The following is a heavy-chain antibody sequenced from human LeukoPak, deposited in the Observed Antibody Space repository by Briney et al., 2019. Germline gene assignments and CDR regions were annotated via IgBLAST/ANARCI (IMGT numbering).Heavy chain of an antibody. Sequence: SETLSLTCAVYGGSFSGYYWSWIRQPPGKGLEWIGEINYSGSTNYNPSLKSRVTMSVDTSKNQFSLKLRSVTSADTAVYYCARGYKRRGVGRSMATYYFDYWGQGTLVTVSS. J-gene: IGHJ4*02. CDR2: INYSGST. CDR1: GGSFSGYY. D-gene: IGHD5-24*01. CDR3: ARGYKRRGVGRSMATYYFDY. V-gene: IGHV4-34*01.